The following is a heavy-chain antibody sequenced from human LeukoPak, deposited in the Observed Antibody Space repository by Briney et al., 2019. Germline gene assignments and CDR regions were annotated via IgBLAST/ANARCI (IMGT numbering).Heavy chain of an antibody. CDR2: IIPILGIA. CDR1: GGTFSSYA. V-gene: IGHV1-69*04. D-gene: IGHD3-10*01. J-gene: IGHJ4*02. CDR3: ARLITIVRGVIDY. Sequence: ASVKVSCKASGGTFSSYAISWVRQAPGQGLEWMGRIIPILGIANYAQKFQGRVTITADKSTSTAYMELSSLRSEDTAVYYCARLITIVRGVIDYWGQGTLVTVSS.